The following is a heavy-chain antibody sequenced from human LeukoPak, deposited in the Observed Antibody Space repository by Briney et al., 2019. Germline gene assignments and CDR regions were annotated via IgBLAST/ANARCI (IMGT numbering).Heavy chain of an antibody. CDR2: IIPMFGTA. J-gene: IGHJ6*03. V-gene: IGHV1-69*05. Sequence: SVKVSCKASGGTFSSYAISWVRQAPGQGLEWMGGIIPMFGTAHYAQKFQGRVTITTDESTSTAYMELSSLRSEDPAVYYCARDLGMRGYYYMDVWGKGTTVTVSS. CDR1: GGTFSSYA. CDR3: ARDLGMRGYYYMDV.